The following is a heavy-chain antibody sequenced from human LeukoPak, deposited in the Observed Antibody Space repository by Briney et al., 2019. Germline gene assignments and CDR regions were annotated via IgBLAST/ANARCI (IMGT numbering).Heavy chain of an antibody. J-gene: IGHJ4*02. CDR2: ISSGGTTI. CDR1: GFTLSSYE. CDR3: ARVGAYNWNYICYY. D-gene: IGHD1-1*01. V-gene: IGHV3-48*03. Sequence: LTGGSLRLSCAASGFTLSSYEMNWVRQAPGKGLEWVSYISSGGTTISYAASVKGRFTTSRDNAKNSLYLQMSSLRAEDTALYYCARVGAYNWNYICYYWGQGTLVTVSS.